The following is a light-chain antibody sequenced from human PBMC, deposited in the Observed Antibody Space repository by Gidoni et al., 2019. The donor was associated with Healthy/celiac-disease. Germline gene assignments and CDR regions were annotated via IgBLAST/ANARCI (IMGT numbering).Light chain of an antibody. Sequence: EIVMTQSPATLSVSPGERATLSCRASQSVSSNLAWYQQKPGQAPRLLIDGASSRATGIPARFSGSGSGTEFTLTISSLQSEDFAVYYCQQYNNWPPGLMYTFGQGTKLEIK. J-gene: IGKJ2*01. V-gene: IGKV3-15*01. CDR1: QSVSSN. CDR2: GAS. CDR3: QQYNNWPPGLMYT.